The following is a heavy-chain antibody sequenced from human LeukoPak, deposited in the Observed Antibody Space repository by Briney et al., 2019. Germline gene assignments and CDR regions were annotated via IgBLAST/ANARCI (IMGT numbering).Heavy chain of an antibody. CDR2: IGAGSTFT. V-gene: IGHV3-23*01. CDR1: GFTFSSYA. CDR3: ARPFSGRWLQLPFDY. D-gene: IGHD5-24*01. J-gene: IGHJ4*02. Sequence: GGSLRLSCTASGFTFSSYAMNWVRQAPGKGLEWVSGIGAGSTFTYYADSVKGRFTIFRDNSRNTLYLQMGSLRAEDMAVYYCARPFSGRWLQLPFDYWGQGTLVTVSS.